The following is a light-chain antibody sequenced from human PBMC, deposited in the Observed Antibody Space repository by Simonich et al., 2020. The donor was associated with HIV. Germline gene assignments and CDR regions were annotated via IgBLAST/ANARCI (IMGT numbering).Light chain of an antibody. CDR3: QQYDNLPWT. J-gene: IGKJ1*01. V-gene: IGKV1-33*01. CDR2: GAS. Sequence: DIQMTQSPSSLSASVGDRVTITCQASQDINKDLNWYQQKPGKAPKILIDGASNLETGVPSRFSGSGSGTDFTFTISSLQPEDIATYYCQQYDNLPWTFGQGTKVEIK. CDR1: QDINKD.